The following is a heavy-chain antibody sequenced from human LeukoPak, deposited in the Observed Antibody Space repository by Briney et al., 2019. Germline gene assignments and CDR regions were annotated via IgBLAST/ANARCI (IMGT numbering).Heavy chain of an antibody. CDR2: ISAYNGNT. D-gene: IGHD3-22*01. J-gene: IGHJ4*02. CDR3: ARDGYHYDTSGYPDY. Sequence: ASVKVACKASGYTFTSYGISWVRQAPGQGLEWMGWISAYNGNTNYAQKFQGRVTMTTDTSTSTAYTELRSLRSDDTAVYYCARDGYHYDTSGYPDYWGQGTLVTVSS. CDR1: GYTFTSYG. V-gene: IGHV1-18*01.